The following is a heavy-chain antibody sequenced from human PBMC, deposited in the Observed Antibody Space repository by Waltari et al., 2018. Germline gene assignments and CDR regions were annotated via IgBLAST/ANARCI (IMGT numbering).Heavy chain of an antibody. CDR1: GFTFDDFA. CDR3: AKDMRLRGILITSVDF. J-gene: IGHJ4*02. D-gene: IGHD3-10*01. Sequence: EVQLVESGGGLVQPGGSLRLSCAASGFTFDDFAMHWVRLVAGRGLDWVSAMSWNGGTIAYADSVKGRFTISRDNTKSSLHLQMHSLRTEDTAVYYCAKDMRLRGILITSVDFWGQGIPVTVSS. CDR2: MSWNGGTI. V-gene: IGHV3-9*01.